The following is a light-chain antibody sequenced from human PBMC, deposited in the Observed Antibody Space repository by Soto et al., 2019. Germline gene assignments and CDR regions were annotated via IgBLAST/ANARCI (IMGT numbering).Light chain of an antibody. J-gene: IGKJ1*01. Sequence: EIVLTQSPGTLSLSLGERATLSCRASQSVRSSNLAWYQQKPGQAPRLLIYGASTRATGIPARFSGSGSGTEFTLTISSLQSEDFAIYYCQQYDNWRTFGQGTKVDI. CDR3: QQYDNWRT. V-gene: IGKV3-15*01. CDR1: QSVRSSN. CDR2: GAS.